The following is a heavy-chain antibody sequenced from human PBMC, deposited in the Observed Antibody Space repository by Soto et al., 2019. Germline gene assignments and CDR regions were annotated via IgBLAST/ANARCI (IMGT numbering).Heavy chain of an antibody. D-gene: IGHD4-17*01. J-gene: IGHJ5*02. Sequence: XESLYISGKGSGCSFASYWISWVRQMPGKGLEWMGRIDPSDSYTNYSPSFQGHVTISADKSISTAYLQWSSLKASDTAMYYCATTPDGDYVGWFDHWGQGTLVTVSS. V-gene: IGHV5-10-1*01. CDR1: GCSFASYW. CDR2: IDPSDSYT. CDR3: ATTPDGDYVGWFDH.